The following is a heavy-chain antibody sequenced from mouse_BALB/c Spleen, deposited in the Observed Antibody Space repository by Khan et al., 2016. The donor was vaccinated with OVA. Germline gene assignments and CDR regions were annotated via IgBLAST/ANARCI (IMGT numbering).Heavy chain of an antibody. CDR3: ARGGYGSPFAY. Sequence: QVQLQQSGPELVRPGASVKMSCKASGYTFTSFWIHWVKQRPGQGLEWIGMIDPSKSETRLNQNFKDKATLNVDKSSNTAYMQLSRLTSEESAVYYCARGGYGSPFAYWGQGTLVTVSA. CDR1: GYTFTSFW. D-gene: IGHD1-1*01. J-gene: IGHJ3*01. V-gene: IGHV1S127*01. CDR2: IDPSKSET.